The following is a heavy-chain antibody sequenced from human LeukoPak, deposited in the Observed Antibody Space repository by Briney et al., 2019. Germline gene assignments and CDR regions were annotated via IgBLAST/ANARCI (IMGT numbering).Heavy chain of an antibody. V-gene: IGHV4-59*08. CDR1: GGSMSSYY. D-gene: IGHD5-24*01. Sequence: SETLSLTRTVSGGSMSSYYWSWIRQPPGKGLEWFGYIYYSGSTKYNPSLKSRVTISVDTSKNQFSLKLSSVTAADTAVYYCARGARAGYNLEPFDYWGQGTLVTVSS. J-gene: IGHJ4*02. CDR3: ARGARAGYNLEPFDY. CDR2: IYYSGST.